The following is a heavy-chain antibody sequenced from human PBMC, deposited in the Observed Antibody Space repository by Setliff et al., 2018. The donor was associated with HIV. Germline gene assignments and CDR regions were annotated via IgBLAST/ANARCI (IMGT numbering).Heavy chain of an antibody. Sequence: SETLSLTCTVSGGSISGHYWSWIRQPPGKGLEWIAYIFYTGSTNYNPSLKSRVTISVDTAKNQFFLKLSSVTAADTAVYYCVRGYCSSTTCYDDYYYMDVWGKGSTVTVSS. CDR3: VRGYCSSTTCYDDYYYMDV. CDR1: GGSISGHY. CDR2: IFYTGST. V-gene: IGHV4-59*11. D-gene: IGHD2-2*01. J-gene: IGHJ6*03.